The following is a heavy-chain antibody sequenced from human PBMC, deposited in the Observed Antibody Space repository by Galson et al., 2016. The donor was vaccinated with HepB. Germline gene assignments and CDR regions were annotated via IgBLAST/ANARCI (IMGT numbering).Heavy chain of an antibody. Sequence: SVKVSCKASGYTFTGSYMHWVRQAPGQGLEWMGWINPNSGGTNYAQNFQGRVTMTRDTSISTAYMELSRLRSDDTAVYYCAKAAARDAFNIWGQGTMVTVSS. CDR1: GYTFTGSY. J-gene: IGHJ3*02. CDR2: INPNSGGT. CDR3: AKAAARDAFNI. V-gene: IGHV1-2*02. D-gene: IGHD6-13*01.